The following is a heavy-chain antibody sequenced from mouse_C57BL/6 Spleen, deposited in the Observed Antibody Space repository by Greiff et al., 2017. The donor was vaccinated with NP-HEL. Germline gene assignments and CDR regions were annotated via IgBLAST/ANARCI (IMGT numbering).Heavy chain of an antibody. CDR3: ERDYDRGFCYAMDD. Sequence: VQLQQSGAELVKPGASVKISCTASGYAFSSYWMNWVKQRPGKGLEWIGQIYPGAGDTTYNGKFKGKATLTVDKSSSTAYMQLSSLTSEDSGVYFCERDYDRGFCYAMDDWGQGTSVTVS. CDR1: GYAFSSYW. V-gene: IGHV1-80*01. J-gene: IGHJ4*01. CDR2: IYPGAGDT. D-gene: IGHD2-4*01.